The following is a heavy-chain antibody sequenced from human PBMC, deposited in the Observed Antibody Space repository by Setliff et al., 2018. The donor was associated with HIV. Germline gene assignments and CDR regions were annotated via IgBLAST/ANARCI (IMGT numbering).Heavy chain of an antibody. CDR2: IYHSGST. J-gene: IGHJ4*02. CDR1: GHSITSDYQ. D-gene: IGHD3-16*01. CDR3: VHSLLGAPMVDY. Sequence: SETLSLTCTVSGHSITSDYQWGWIRQPPGKGLEWIGSIYHSGSTYYNPSLKSRVTISVDTTKSQFSLRLNSVTAADTAMYYCVHSLLGAPMVDYWGQGTLVTVSS. V-gene: IGHV4-38-2*02.